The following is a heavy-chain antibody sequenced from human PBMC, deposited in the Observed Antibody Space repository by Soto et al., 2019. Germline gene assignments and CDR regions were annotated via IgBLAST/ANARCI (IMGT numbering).Heavy chain of an antibody. J-gene: IGHJ6*02. V-gene: IGHV1-69*02. D-gene: IGHD3-3*01. CDR1: GGTFSSYT. CDR3: ARSALILEWLPHGNYYYGMDV. CDR2: IIPILGIA. Sequence: GASVKVSCKASGGTFSSYTISWMRQAPGQGLEWMGRIIPILGIANYAQKFQGRVTITADESTSTAYMELSSLRSEDTAVYYCARSALILEWLPHGNYYYGMDVWGQGTTVTVSS.